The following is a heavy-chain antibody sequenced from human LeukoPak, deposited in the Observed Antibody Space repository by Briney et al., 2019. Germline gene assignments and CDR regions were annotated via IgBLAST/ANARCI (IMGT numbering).Heavy chain of an antibody. D-gene: IGHD2-2*01. CDR3: ARQASCSSTNCYPFDY. CDR2: IYYSGST. V-gene: IGHV4-39*01. J-gene: IGHJ4*02. Sequence: SETLSLTCSVSGGSISSSSYHWGWIRQPPGKELEWIGTIYYSGSTKYNPSPNSRVTISADTSKNQFSLKLSSVTAADTAVYYCARQASCSSTNCYPFDYWGQGTLVTVSS. CDR1: GGSISSSSYH.